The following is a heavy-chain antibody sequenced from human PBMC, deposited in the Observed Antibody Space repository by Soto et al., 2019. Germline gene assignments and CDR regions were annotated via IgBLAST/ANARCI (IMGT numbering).Heavy chain of an antibody. Sequence: LRLSCAASGFTFSNAWMRWVRQAPGKGLEWVGRIKSNTDGGTTEYAAPVKVRFTISRDDSKNTLYLQMNSLKTEDTAVYYCSTEFGYRYGPFDYWGQGTLGTVSS. CDR3: STEFGYRYGPFDY. V-gene: IGHV3-15*01. CDR2: IKSNTDGGTT. J-gene: IGHJ4*02. CDR1: GFTFSNAW. D-gene: IGHD5-18*01.